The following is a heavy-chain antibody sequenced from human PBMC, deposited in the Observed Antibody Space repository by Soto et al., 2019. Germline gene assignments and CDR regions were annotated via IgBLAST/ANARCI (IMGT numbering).Heavy chain of an antibody. Sequence: EVQLVESGGGLVQPGGSLRLSCVASGFTFSNYWMTWVRQAPGKGLEWVATIEQDGSEKYYVDSLKGRFTISRDNARNSLHLQMNRLRAEDTAFYYCAKDWRSSRCDKSPSDSWGQGTLVTVSS. D-gene: IGHD2-2*01. V-gene: IGHV3-7*05. CDR3: AKDWRSSRCDKSPSDS. J-gene: IGHJ5*02. CDR2: IEQDGSEK. CDR1: GFTFSNYW.